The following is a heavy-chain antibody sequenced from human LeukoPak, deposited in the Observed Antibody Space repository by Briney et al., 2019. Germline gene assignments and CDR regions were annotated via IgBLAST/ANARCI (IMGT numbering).Heavy chain of an antibody. Sequence: VASVKVSCKTSGYSFTDYYMHWVRQAPGQGLEWMGWINPNSGGTSSAQKFPGRVTMTRDTSISTVYMEVSWLTSDDTAIYYCARADRLHGGPYLIGPWGQGTLVTVSS. V-gene: IGHV1-2*02. CDR3: ARADRLHGGPYLIGP. D-gene: IGHD2-21*01. CDR2: INPNSGGT. J-gene: IGHJ5*02. CDR1: GYSFTDYY.